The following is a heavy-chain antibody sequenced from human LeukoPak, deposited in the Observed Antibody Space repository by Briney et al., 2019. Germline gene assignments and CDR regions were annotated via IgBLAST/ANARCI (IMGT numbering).Heavy chain of an antibody. CDR1: GGSFSGYY. J-gene: IGHJ5*02. CDR2: INHSGST. D-gene: IGHD3-22*01. CDR3: ARESSGYYLRFWFDP. V-gene: IGHV4-34*01. Sequence: SETLSLTCAVYGGSFSGYYWSWIRQPPGNGLEWIGEINHSGSTNYNPSLKSRVTISVDTSKNQFSLKLSSVTAADTAVYYCARESSGYYLRFWFDPWGQGTLVTVSS.